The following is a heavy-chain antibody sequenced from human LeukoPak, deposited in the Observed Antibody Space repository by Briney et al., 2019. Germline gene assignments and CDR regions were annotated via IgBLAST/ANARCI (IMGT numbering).Heavy chain of an antibody. D-gene: IGHD3-10*01. V-gene: IGHV5-51*01. Sequence: GESLKISCKGSGYSFTSYWIGWVRQMPGKGLEWMGIIYPGDSDTRYSPSFQGQVTISADKSISTAYLQWSSLKASDTAMYYCARLGGSGSYYPYFDYWGQGTLVTVSS. CDR2: IYPGDSDT. CDR3: ARLGGSGSYYPYFDY. CDR1: GYSFTSYW. J-gene: IGHJ4*02.